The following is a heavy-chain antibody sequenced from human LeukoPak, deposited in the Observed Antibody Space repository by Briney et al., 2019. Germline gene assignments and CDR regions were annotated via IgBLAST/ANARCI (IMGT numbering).Heavy chain of an antibody. Sequence: PSETLSLTCTVSGGSISSYYWSWIRQPPGKGLEWIGYIYYSGSTNYSPSLKSRVTISEDTSKNQFSLKLSSVTAADTAVYYCARGYDFWSGYTPLDYWGQGTLVTVSS. D-gene: IGHD3-3*01. V-gene: IGHV4-59*01. J-gene: IGHJ4*02. CDR2: IYYSGST. CDR3: ARGYDFWSGYTPLDY. CDR1: GGSISSYY.